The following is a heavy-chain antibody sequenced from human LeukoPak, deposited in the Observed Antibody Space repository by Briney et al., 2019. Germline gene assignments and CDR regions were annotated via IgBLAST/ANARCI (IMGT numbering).Heavy chain of an antibody. CDR2: IYYSGRT. D-gene: IGHD2-2*01. V-gene: IGHV4-59*01. CDR1: GGSISSYY. CDR3: ARAFSGQLLSHDY. J-gene: IGHJ4*02. Sequence: PSETLSLTCTVSGGSISSYYWSWIRQPPGEGLEWIGYIYYSGRTNYNPSLKSGGTISVDTSKKKFSLKRSSVTAADTAVYYCARAFSGQLLSHDYWGQGTLVTVSS.